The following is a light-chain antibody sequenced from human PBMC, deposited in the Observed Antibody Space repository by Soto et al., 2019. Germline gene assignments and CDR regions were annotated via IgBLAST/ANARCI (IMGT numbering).Light chain of an antibody. CDR2: DVS. CDR1: SSDVGGYNY. J-gene: IGLJ2*01. V-gene: IGLV2-14*01. CDR3: SSYTSSSTLAV. Sequence: QSVLTQPASVSGSPGQSITISCTGNSSDVGGYNYVSWYQQHPGKAPKLMIYDVSNRPSGVSNRFSGSKSGNTASLTISGLQAEDEADYYCSSYTSSSTLAVFGGGTKVTVL.